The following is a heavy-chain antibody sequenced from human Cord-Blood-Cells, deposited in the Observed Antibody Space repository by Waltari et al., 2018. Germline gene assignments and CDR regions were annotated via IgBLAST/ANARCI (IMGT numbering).Heavy chain of an antibody. CDR3: ARIDWYFDL. V-gene: IGHV4-39*07. CDR1: GGSISSSSYY. J-gene: IGHJ2*01. Sequence: QLQLQESGPGLVKPSETLSLTCTVSGGSISSSSYYWGWIRQPPWKGLEWIGSIYYSGSTYSNPAIKSRVTISVDTSKNQFSLKLSSVTAADTAVYYCARIDWYFDLWGRGTLVTVSS. CDR2: IYYSGST.